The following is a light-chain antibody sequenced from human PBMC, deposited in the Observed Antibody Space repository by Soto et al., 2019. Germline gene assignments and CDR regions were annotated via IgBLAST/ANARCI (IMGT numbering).Light chain of an antibody. CDR3: QQYNSDST. V-gene: IGKV1-5*01. CDR2: DAS. CDR1: QSISHY. Sequence: DIQMTQSPSSLSASVGDRVTITCRASQSISHYLAWYQQKPGKAPKLLIYDASSLEGGIPSRFSGSGSGTKFTLTISSLQPADFATYYCQQYNSDSTFGQGTKLGIK. J-gene: IGKJ2*01.